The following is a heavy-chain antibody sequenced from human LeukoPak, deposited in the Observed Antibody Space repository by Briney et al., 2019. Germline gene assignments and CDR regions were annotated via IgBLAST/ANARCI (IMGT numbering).Heavy chain of an antibody. CDR1: GYSFSKYW. D-gene: IGHD6-13*01. J-gene: IGHJ4*02. Sequence: GESLKISCTASGYSFSKYWIGWVRQTPGKGLEWMGFIYSDESLIRYSPSFEGQVTISADNSISTAYLQWSSLKASDTAMYYCAMGSSWSRFDYWGQGTLVTVSS. CDR2: IYSDESLI. CDR3: AMGSSWSRFDY. V-gene: IGHV5-51*01.